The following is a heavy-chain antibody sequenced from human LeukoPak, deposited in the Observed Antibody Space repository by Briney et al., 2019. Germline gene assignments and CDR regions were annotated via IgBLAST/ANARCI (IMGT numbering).Heavy chain of an antibody. CDR2: IHHSGTT. Sequence: SETLSLTCSVSGGSISGTDYYWSWIRQPPGKGLEWIGYIHHSGTTSYNPSLKSRITISVDPSMNRFSLKLTSMTAADTAVYYCAGRGYAMAYWGQGTLVTVSS. J-gene: IGHJ4*02. V-gene: IGHV4-30-4*01. CDR1: GGSISGTDYY. D-gene: IGHD5-12*01. CDR3: AGRGYAMAY.